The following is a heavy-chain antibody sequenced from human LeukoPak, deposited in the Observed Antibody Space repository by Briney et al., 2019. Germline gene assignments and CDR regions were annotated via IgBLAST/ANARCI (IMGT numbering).Heavy chain of an antibody. CDR2: IWYDGSNK. V-gene: IGHV3-33*01. D-gene: IGHD3-22*01. CDR3: ARDAYYYDSSGYYPPGAFDI. Sequence: GRSLRLSCAASGFTFSSYGMHWVRQAPGKGLEWVAVIWYDGSNKYYADSVKGRFTISRDNSKNTLYLQMNSLRAEDTAVYYCARDAYYYDSSGYYPPGAFDIWGQGTMVTASS. CDR1: GFTFSSYG. J-gene: IGHJ3*02.